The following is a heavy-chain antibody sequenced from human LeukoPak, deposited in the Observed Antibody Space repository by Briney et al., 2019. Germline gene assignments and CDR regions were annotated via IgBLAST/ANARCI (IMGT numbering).Heavy chain of an antibody. CDR3: ARAFYSSSWYHKEDFFDY. Sequence: SETLSLTCTVSGGSMSSSSYYWGWIRQPPGKGLEWIGSIYHSGSTYYKPSLKSRVTISVDTSKNQFSLKLSSVTAADTAVYYCARAFYSSSWYHKEDFFDYWGQGTPVTVSS. V-gene: IGHV4-39*07. D-gene: IGHD6-13*01. CDR1: GGSMSSSSYY. CDR2: IYHSGST. J-gene: IGHJ4*02.